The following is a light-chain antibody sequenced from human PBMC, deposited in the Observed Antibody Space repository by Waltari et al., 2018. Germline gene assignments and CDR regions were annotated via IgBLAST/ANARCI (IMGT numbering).Light chain of an antibody. CDR1: QSISNW. CDR3: QQYNSYSLLT. V-gene: IGKV1-5*03. Sequence: DIQMTQSSSTLSASVGDRVTIHCRDSQSISNWLAWYQQKPGKAPKLLIYKASTLESGVPSRFSGSGSGTEFTLTISSLQPDDFATYYCQQYNSYSLLTFGGGTKVEIK. CDR2: KAS. J-gene: IGKJ4*01.